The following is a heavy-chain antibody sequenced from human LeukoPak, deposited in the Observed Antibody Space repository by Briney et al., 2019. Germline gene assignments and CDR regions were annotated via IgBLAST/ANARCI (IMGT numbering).Heavy chain of an antibody. D-gene: IGHD5-18*01. CDR3: AQIYTYGSSQFDY. CDR2: ISSSGSTI. J-gene: IGHJ4*02. CDR1: GFTFSNYE. Sequence: GGSLRLSCAASGFTFSNYEMNWVRQAPGKGLEWVSYISSSGSTIYYADSVKGRFTISRDNAKNSLYLQMNSLRAEDTAVYYCAQIYTYGSSQFDYWGKGTLVTVSS. V-gene: IGHV3-48*03.